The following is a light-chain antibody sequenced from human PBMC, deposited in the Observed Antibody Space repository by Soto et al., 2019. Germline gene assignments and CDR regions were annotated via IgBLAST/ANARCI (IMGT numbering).Light chain of an antibody. CDR2: DVS. V-gene: IGLV2-14*01. CDR3: SSYTSTSTYV. Sequence: QSVLTQPASVSGSPGQSITISCTGTSSDVGGYNYVSWYQQHPGKAPKLMIYDVSNRPSGVSNRFSGSKSDNTASLTISGLQGDDEADYYCSSYTSTSTYVFGTGTNSPS. CDR1: SSDVGGYNY. J-gene: IGLJ1*01.